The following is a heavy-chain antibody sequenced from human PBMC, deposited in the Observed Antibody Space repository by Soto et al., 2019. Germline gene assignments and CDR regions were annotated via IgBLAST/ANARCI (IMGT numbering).Heavy chain of an antibody. CDR1: GFSLSTSGVG. V-gene: IGHV2-5*02. J-gene: IGHJ4*02. Sequence: SGPTLVNPTQTLTLTCTFSGFSLSTSGVGVGWIRQPPGKALEWLALIYWDDDKRYSPSLKSRLTINKDTSKNQVVLTMTNMDPVDTATYYCAHNLAAKKSGVVLDYWGQGTLVTVSS. CDR3: AHNLAAKKSGVVLDY. D-gene: IGHD6-13*01. CDR2: IYWDDDK.